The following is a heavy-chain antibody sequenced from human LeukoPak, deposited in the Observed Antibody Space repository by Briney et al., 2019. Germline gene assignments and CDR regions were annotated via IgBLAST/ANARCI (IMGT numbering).Heavy chain of an antibody. D-gene: IGHD2-2*02. V-gene: IGHV1-69*13. Sequence: SVKVSCKASGGTFSSYAISWVRQAPGQGLEWMGGIIPIFGTANYAQKFQRRVTITADESTSTAYMELSSLRSEDTAVYYCAREGAVVPAAISVYWGQGTLVTVSS. CDR2: IIPIFGTA. CDR1: GGTFSSYA. CDR3: AREGAVVPAAISVY. J-gene: IGHJ4*02.